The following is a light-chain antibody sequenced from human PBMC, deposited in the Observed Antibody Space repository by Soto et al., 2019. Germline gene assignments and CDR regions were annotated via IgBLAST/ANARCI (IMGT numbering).Light chain of an antibody. V-gene: IGKV1-33*01. J-gene: IGKJ4*01. CDR2: DAS. Sequence: DVQMTQSPSSLSASVGDRVTITCQASQDITYYLNWYHQKPGKAPKLLIYDASNLQTGVTSRFSGSGSGTDFKFTISSLQPDAFATYHGQQYDNFPPTVGGGTKVEIK. CDR3: QQYDNFPPT. CDR1: QDITYY.